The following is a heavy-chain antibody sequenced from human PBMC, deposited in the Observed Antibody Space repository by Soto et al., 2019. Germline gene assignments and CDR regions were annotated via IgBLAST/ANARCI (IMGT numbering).Heavy chain of an antibody. CDR2: VNPINGNT. CDR3: ARENWHFDY. CDR1: GYSFSEFR. J-gene: IGHJ4*02. V-gene: IGHV1-2*02. Sequence: QVQLVQSGAEVKKPGASVKVSCKTSGYSFSEFRMHWVRQAPGQGLEWMGWVNPINGNTNYAQDFQGRVTMTRDASTKTDYMELSSLTSDDKSTVYCARENWHFDYWGQGTIITVSS.